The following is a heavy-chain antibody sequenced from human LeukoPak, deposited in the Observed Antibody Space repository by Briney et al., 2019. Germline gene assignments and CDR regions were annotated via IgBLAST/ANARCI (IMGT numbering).Heavy chain of an antibody. Sequence: SQTLSLTCTVSGDSITSGSYYWSWIRLPAGTGLEWIGRIFISGGTNYNPSLRSRVTMSLDTSKNQFSLKLYSVTAADTAVYYCARGGSTLHSAGGHDIEFYYYYYMDVWGKGTTVTISS. CDR1: GDSITSGSYY. J-gene: IGHJ6*03. D-gene: IGHD3-9*01. V-gene: IGHV4-61*02. CDR2: IFISGGT. CDR3: ARGGSTLHSAGGHDIEFYYYYYMDV.